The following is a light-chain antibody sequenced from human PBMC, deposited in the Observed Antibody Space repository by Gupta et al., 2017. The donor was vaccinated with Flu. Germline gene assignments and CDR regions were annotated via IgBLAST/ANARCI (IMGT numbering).Light chain of an antibody. CDR3: QKYNSAPPA. J-gene: IGKJ4*01. V-gene: IGKV1-27*01. CDR1: QGIGSY. CDR2: AAS. Sequence: PSSLSASVGDRVTVTCRASQGIGSYLAWYQQKSGKVPKLLIYAASSLQSGVPSRFSGSGSGTXFTLTIXSLQPEDVATYYCQKYNSAPPAFGXGTKVEVK.